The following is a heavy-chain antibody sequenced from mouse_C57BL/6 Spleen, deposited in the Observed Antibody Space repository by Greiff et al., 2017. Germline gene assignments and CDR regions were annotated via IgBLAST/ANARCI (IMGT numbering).Heavy chain of an antibody. CDR2: IYPRDGST. CDR1: GYTFTDHT. J-gene: IGHJ2*01. CDR3: ARENYDYDAGYYFDY. V-gene: IGHV1-78*01. D-gene: IGHD2-4*01. Sequence: QVQLQQSDAELVKPGASVKISCKVSGYTFTDHTIHWMKQRPEPGLEWIGYIYPRDGSTKYNEKFKGKATLTADKSSSTAYMQLNSLTSEDSAVYFCARENYDYDAGYYFDYWGQGTTLTVSS.